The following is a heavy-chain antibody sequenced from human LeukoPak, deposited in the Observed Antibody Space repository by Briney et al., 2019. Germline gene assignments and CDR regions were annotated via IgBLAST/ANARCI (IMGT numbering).Heavy chain of an antibody. CDR2: IYTSGST. Sequence: SETLSLTCTVSGGSISSYYWSWIRQPPGKGLEWIGYIYTSGSTNYNPSLKSRVTISVDTSKNQFSLRLSSVTAADTAVYYCARLPTVTFFDYWGQGTLVTVSS. CDR1: GGSISSYY. D-gene: IGHD4-17*01. J-gene: IGHJ4*02. CDR3: ARLPTVTFFDY. V-gene: IGHV4-4*08.